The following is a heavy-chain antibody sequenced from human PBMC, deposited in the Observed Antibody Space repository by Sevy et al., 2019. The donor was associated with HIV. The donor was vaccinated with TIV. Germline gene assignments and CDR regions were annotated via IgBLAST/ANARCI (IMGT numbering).Heavy chain of an antibody. Sequence: GGSLRLSCAASGFTFSSYWMSWVRQAPGKGLEWVANIKQDGSEKYYVDSVKGRFTISRDNAKNSLYLQMNSLRAEDTAGYYCAGGGTYCTNGVCYGGWFDPWGQGTLVTVSS. CDR3: AGGGTYCTNGVCYGGWFDP. V-gene: IGHV3-7*04. J-gene: IGHJ5*02. CDR2: IKQDGSEK. CDR1: GFTFSSYW. D-gene: IGHD2-8*01.